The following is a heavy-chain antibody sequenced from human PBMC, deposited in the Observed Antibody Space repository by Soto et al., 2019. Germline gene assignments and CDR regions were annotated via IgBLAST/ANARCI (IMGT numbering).Heavy chain of an antibody. V-gene: IGHV1-2*02. J-gene: IGHJ4*01. CDR3: GRGRSGQIVVFY. CDR2: IGPESGAT. D-gene: IGHD5-12*01. CDR1: GYTFTGHY. Sequence: ASVKVSCKASGYTFTGHYIHWVRQAPEQGPEWMGEIGPESGATRYAQKFQGRVTMTRDMSITTVYMELNNLSPDDTAVYYCGRGRSGQIVVFYWGQGTPVTVAS.